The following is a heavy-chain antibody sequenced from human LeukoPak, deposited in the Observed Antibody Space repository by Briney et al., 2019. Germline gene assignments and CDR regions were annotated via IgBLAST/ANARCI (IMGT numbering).Heavy chain of an antibody. CDR3: ARFETAAADY. V-gene: IGHV4-59*08. J-gene: IGHJ4*02. Sequence: PSETLSLTCTVSGGSISSYYWSWIRQPPGKGLEWIGYIYYSGSTNYNPSLKSRVTISVDTSKNQFSLKLSSVTAADTAVYYCARFETAAADYWGQGTLVTVSS. CDR2: IYYSGST. D-gene: IGHD6-13*01. CDR1: GGSISSYY.